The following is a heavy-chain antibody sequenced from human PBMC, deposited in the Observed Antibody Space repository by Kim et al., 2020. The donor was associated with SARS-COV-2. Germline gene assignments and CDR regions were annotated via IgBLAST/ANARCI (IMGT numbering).Heavy chain of an antibody. Sequence: ASVKVSYKASGYTFTSYGICWVRQAPGQGLEWMGWISAYNGNTNYAQKLQGRVTMTTDTSTSTAYMELRSLRSDDTAVYYCAREYYYDSSGLDAFDIWGQGTMVTVSS. J-gene: IGHJ3*02. CDR1: GYTFTSYG. D-gene: IGHD3-22*01. CDR2: ISAYNGNT. V-gene: IGHV1-18*01. CDR3: AREYYYDSSGLDAFDI.